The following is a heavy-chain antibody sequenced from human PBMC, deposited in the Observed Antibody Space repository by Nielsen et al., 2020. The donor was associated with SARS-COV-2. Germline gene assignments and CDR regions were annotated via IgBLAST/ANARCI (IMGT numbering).Heavy chain of an antibody. CDR1: GFTFSNYV. CDR2: ISASGAST. J-gene: IGHJ4*01. CDR3: AAKYGGGWLAVFDY. D-gene: IGHD6-19*01. V-gene: IGHV3-23*01. Sequence: GESLKISCAASGFTFSNYVMNWVRQSPGKGLEWVSAISASGASTYYADSVKGRFTISRDNSKNTLYLQMNSLEIEDTAVYYCAAKYGGGWLAVFDYWGQGTQVTVSS.